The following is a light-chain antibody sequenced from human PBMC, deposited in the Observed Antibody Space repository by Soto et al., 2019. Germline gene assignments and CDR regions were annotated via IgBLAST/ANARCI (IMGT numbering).Light chain of an antibody. CDR1: SSDIGAYYF. CDR2: EVT. Sequence: QSAXTQPASVSGSPGQSITISCTGSSSDIGAYYFVSWYQHHPGEAPKLLLYEVTTRPSGVSSRFSGSKSGNTASLTISGLQADDEATYYCSSYTTTNTPYVFGTGTKVTVL. J-gene: IGLJ1*01. CDR3: SSYTTTNTPYV. V-gene: IGLV2-14*01.